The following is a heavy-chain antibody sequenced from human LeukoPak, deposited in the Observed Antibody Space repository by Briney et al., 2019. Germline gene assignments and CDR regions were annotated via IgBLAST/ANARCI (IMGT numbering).Heavy chain of an antibody. Sequence: PGGSLRLSCAASGFFFSNYWMSWVRQAQGKGLEWVANINLDGNGRFYVDSVKGRFTISRDNNKKSLYLQMNSLRAEDMALYYCAKDLAVAGSDAFDIWGQGTMVTVSS. CDR2: INLDGNGR. CDR1: GFFFSNYW. CDR3: AKDLAVAGSDAFDI. J-gene: IGHJ3*02. D-gene: IGHD6-19*01. V-gene: IGHV3-7*03.